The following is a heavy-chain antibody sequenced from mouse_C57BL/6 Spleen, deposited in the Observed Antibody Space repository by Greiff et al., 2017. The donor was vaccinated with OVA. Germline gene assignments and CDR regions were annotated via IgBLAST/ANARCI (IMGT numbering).Heavy chain of an antibody. V-gene: IGHV1-82*01. CDR2: IYPGDGDT. D-gene: IGHD2-4*01. CDR3: ARSPYYDYFYYAMDY. CDR1: GYAFSSSW. Sequence: VQLQQSGPELVKPGASVKISCKASGYAFSSSWMNWVKQRPGKGLEWIGRIYPGDGDTNYNGKFKGKATLTADKSSSTAYMQLSSLTSEDSAVYFCARSPYYDYFYYAMDYWGQGTSVTVSS. J-gene: IGHJ4*01.